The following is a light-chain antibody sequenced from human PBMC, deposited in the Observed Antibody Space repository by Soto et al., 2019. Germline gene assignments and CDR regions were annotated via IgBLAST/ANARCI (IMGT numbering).Light chain of an antibody. CDR3: QQRSNWPPLT. Sequence: EIVLTQSPDTLSLSPGQRATLSCRTIQRVSSSFLAWYQQKPGQAPRLLIYDASNRATGIPARFSGSGSGTDFTLTISSLEPEDFAVYYCQQRSNWPPLTFGGGTKVDI. CDR2: DAS. CDR1: QRVSSSF. J-gene: IGKJ4*01. V-gene: IGKV3-11*01.